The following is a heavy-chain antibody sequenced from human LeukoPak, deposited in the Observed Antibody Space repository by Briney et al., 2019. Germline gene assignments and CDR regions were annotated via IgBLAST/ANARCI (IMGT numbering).Heavy chain of an antibody. CDR3: ARERDRFLEWLKVYYYYYMDV. Sequence: GGSLRLSCAASGFTFSSYSMNWVRQAPGKGLEWVSYISSSSSTIYYADSVKGRFTISRDNAKNSLHLQMNSLRAEDTAVYYCARERDRFLEWLKVYYYYYMDVWGKGTTVTVSS. J-gene: IGHJ6*03. CDR2: ISSSSSTI. D-gene: IGHD3-3*01. V-gene: IGHV3-48*01. CDR1: GFTFSSYS.